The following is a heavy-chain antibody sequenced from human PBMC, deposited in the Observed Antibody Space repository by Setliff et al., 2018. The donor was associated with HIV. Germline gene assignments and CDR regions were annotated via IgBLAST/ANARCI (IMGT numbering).Heavy chain of an antibody. CDR2: LRPSGNT. Sequence: GSLRLSCAASGFTFSSYAMNWVRQPPGKGLEWIGSLRPSGNTYYNPSLKSRVTISVDTSKNQFSLKLSSVTAADTAVYYCAREAASVWINYYYMDVWGKGTTVTVSS. CDR3: AREAASVWINYYYMDV. J-gene: IGHJ6*03. V-gene: IGHV4-38-2*02. CDR1: GFTFSSYA. D-gene: IGHD2-2*03.